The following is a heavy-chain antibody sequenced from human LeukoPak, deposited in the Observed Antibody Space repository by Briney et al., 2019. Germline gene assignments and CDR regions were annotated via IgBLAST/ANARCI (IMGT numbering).Heavy chain of an antibody. J-gene: IGHJ4*02. CDR3: ARGGVRYFDWLLPYFDY. CDR1: GGSMSGYY. Sequence: SETLSLTCTVSGGSMSGYYWSWIRQPPGKGLEWIGEINHSGSTNYNPSLKSRVTISVDTSKNQFSLKLSSVTAADTAVYYCARGGVRYFDWLLPYFDYWGQGTLVTVPS. D-gene: IGHD3-9*01. V-gene: IGHV4-34*01. CDR2: INHSGST.